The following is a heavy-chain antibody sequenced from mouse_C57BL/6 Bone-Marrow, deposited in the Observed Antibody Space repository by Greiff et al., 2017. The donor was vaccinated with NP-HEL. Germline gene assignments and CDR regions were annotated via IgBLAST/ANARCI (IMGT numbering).Heavy chain of an antibody. Sequence: VQLQQPGAELVMPGASVKLSCKASGYTFTSYWMHWVKQRPGQGLEWIGRIDPANGNTKYAPKFQGKATITADTSSNTAYLQLSSLTSEDTAIYYCARDDGNWGQGTTLTVSS. CDR1: GYTFTSYW. J-gene: IGHJ2*01. D-gene: IGHD2-3*01. CDR2: IDPANGNT. CDR3: ARDDGN. V-gene: IGHV14-3*01.